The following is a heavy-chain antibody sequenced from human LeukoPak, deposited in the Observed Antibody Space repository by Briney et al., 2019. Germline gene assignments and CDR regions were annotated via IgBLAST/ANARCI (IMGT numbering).Heavy chain of an antibody. J-gene: IGHJ4*02. Sequence: GGSLRLSCAASGFTFSSYAMSWVRQAPGKGLEWVSAISGSGGSTYYADSVKGRFTISRDNSKNMLYLQMNSLRAEDTAVYYCAKSIVGVSGFGYWGQGALVTVSS. D-gene: IGHD1-26*01. CDR2: ISGSGGST. V-gene: IGHV3-23*01. CDR1: GFTFSSYA. CDR3: AKSIVGVSGFGY.